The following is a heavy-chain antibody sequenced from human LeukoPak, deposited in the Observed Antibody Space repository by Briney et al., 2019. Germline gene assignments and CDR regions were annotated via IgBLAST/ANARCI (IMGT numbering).Heavy chain of an antibody. CDR2: IYYSGST. Sequence: SETLSLTCTVSGGSISSSSYYWGWIRQPPVKGLEWIGSIYYSGSTYYNPSLKSRVTISVDTSKNQFSLKLRSVTAADTAVYYCARERRYASAWLAYYFDYWGQGTLVTVSS. CDR1: GGSISSSSYY. D-gene: IGHD6-19*01. V-gene: IGHV4-39*07. CDR3: ARERRYASAWLAYYFDY. J-gene: IGHJ4*02.